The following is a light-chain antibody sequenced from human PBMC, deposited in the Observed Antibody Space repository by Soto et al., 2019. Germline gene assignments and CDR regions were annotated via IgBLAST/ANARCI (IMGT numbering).Light chain of an antibody. J-gene: IGKJ1*01. CDR2: GAS. Sequence: DIQMTQSPSSLSAFVGDRVTITCRASLAISNHLAWYQQKPGKVPKLLIYGASTLQSGVPSRFAGSGSGTEFSLTITSLQPEDAATYYCQRYNTVPWTFGQGTKVEIK. CDR1: LAISNH. V-gene: IGKV1-27*01. CDR3: QRYNTVPWT.